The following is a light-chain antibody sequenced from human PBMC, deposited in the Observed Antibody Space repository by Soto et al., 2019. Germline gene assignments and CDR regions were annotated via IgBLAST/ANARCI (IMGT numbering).Light chain of an antibody. CDR2: EVI. CDR3: GSYTSASTLV. V-gene: IGLV2-14*01. Sequence: QSPLTQPPSVSAAPGQTVTIPCYGSVGTIATNSVSWYQQILGIAPKLMIYEVINRPSGVSNRFSGSKSGNTASLTISGLQAEDEADYYCGSYTSASTLVFGTGTKLTVL. J-gene: IGLJ1*01. CDR1: VGTIATNS.